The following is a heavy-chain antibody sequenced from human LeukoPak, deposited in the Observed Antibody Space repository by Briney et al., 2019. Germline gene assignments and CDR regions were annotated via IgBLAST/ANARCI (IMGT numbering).Heavy chain of an antibody. J-gene: IGHJ4*02. CDR2: IHTSGTT. CDR1: GGSISSGSYF. CDR3: ARGTYRQLVRPFRY. V-gene: IGHV4-61*02. Sequence: TSQTLSLTCTISGGSISSGSYFWSWIRQPAGKGLEWIGRIHTSGTTNYNPSLKSRVTISVDTSKNQFSLKLSSVTAADTAVYYCARGTYRQLVRPFRYWGQGTLVTVSS. D-gene: IGHD6-6*01.